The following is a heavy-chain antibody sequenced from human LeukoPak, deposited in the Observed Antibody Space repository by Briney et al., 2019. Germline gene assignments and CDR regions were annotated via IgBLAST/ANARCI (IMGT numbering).Heavy chain of an antibody. CDR2: ISGSDTT. J-gene: IGHJ4*02. Sequence: GGSLRLSCAASGFTFSNYEMNWVRQAPGKGLEWVSYISGSDTTYYADSVKGRFTVSRDNAKNSLYLQMNSLRAEDTAVYYCATVGGPMARGVIIPQVFDHWGQGTLVTVSS. CDR3: ATVGGPMARGVIIPQVFDH. D-gene: IGHD3-10*01. CDR1: GFTFSNYE. V-gene: IGHV3-48*03.